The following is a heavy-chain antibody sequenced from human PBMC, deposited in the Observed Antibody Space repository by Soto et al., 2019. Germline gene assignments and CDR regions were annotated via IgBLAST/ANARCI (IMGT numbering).Heavy chain of an antibody. CDR1: GFTFSSYG. CDR3: ASAAREYYYYGMDV. V-gene: IGHV3-48*04. J-gene: IGHJ6*02. CDR2: ISCSSSTI. Sequence: GGSLRLSCAAPGFTFSSYGMNWGRQAPGKGVGGVSYISCSSSTIYYADPVKGRFTISRDNAKNTLYLQMNSLRAEDTAVYYCASAAREYYYYGMDVWGQGTTVTVSS.